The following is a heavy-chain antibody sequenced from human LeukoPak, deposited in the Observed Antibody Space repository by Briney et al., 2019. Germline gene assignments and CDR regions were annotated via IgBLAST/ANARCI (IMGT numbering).Heavy chain of an antibody. D-gene: IGHD3-3*01. V-gene: IGHV4-34*01. CDR3: ARRRGYYDFWSGYRTKFDP. CDR2: INHSGST. CDR1: GGSFSGYY. Sequence: PSETLSLTCAVYGGSFSGYYWSWIRQPPGKGLEWIGEINHSGSTNYNPSLKSRVTISVYTSKNQFSLKLSSVTAADTAVYYCARRRGYYDFWSGYRTKFDPWGQGTLVTVFS. J-gene: IGHJ5*02.